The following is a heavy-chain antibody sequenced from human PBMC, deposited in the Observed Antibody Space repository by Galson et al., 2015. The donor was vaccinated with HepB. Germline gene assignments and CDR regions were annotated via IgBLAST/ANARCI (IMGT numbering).Heavy chain of an antibody. CDR2: ISSGGGRK. CDR3: ARDTRCNGDSVYSHLDS. J-gene: IGHJ4*02. D-gene: IGHD2-15*01. CDR1: GFTFRRYG. Sequence: SLRLSCAASGFTFRRYGMHWVRLAPGKGLEWVSFISSGGGRKDYADSVRGRFSISREDSRDILYLQMNSLRVDDAARYYCARDTRCNGDSVYSHLDSCGQGTLAAVSS. V-gene: IGHV3-33*08.